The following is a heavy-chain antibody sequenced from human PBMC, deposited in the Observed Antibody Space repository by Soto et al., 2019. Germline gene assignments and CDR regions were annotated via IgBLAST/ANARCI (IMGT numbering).Heavy chain of an antibody. Sequence: SSVKVSCKAGGYTFSDYYIQWVRQAPGQGLEYMGWISPKSGGAAYAQKFRGRVTMTTDESTSTAYMELSSLRSEDTAVYYCARGFDNISGYYWWFDPWGQGTTVTVSS. CDR3: ARGFDNISGYYWWFDP. V-gene: IGHV1-2*02. CDR2: ISPKSGGA. J-gene: IGHJ5*01. D-gene: IGHD3-22*01. CDR1: GYTFSDYY.